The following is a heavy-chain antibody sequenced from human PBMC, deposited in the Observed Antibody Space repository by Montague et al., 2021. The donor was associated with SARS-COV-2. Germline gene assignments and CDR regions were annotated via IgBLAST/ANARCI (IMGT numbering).Heavy chain of an antibody. D-gene: IGHD4-23*01. CDR1: GGSISSSSYY. Sequence: SETLSLTCTVSGGSISSSSYYWGWIRQPPGKGLEWIGSIYYSGSTYYSPSLKSRVTISVDTSKNQFSLKLSSVTAADTAVYYCARDVVTHLGTFDYWGRGTLVTVSS. CDR3: ARDVVTHLGTFDY. CDR2: IYYSGST. J-gene: IGHJ4*02. V-gene: IGHV4-39*07.